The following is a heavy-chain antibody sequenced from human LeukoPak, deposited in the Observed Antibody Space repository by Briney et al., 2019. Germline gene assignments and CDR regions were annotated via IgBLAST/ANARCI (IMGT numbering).Heavy chain of an antibody. D-gene: IGHD6-19*01. CDR3: ASPGYSSGWLYFDY. V-gene: IGHV3-48*03. CDR2: ISSSGSTI. CDR1: GFTFSSYE. Sequence: GGSLRPSCAASGFTFSSYEMNWVRQAPGKGLEWVSYISSSGSTIYYADSVKGRFTISRDNAKNSLYLQMNSLRAEDTAVYYCASPGYSSGWLYFDYWGQGTLVTVSS. J-gene: IGHJ4*02.